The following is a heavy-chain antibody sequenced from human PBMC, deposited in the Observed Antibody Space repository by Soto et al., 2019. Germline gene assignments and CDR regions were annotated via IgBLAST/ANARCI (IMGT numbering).Heavy chain of an antibody. CDR2: ISFDGNNK. CDR1: GFTFSSYA. CDR3: AREGYFCMAV. J-gene: IGHJ6*02. D-gene: IGHD1-1*01. Sequence: QVQLVESGGGVVQPGKSLRLSCAASGFTFSSYAMHWVRQAPGKGLEWVAVISFDGNNKYYTDSVKGRFTISRDNSKNTLYLQMNSLRAEDTAVYYCAREGYFCMAVWGQGTTVTVSS. V-gene: IGHV3-30-3*01.